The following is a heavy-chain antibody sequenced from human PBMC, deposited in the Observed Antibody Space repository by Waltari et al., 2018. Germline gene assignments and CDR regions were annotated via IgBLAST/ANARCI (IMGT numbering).Heavy chain of an antibody. CDR2: IYTSGST. CDR3: ARGGGEYDAFDI. Sequence: QVQLQESGPGLVKPSQTLSLTCTVSGGSISSGSYYWSWIRQPAGKGLEWIGYIYTSGSTNYNPSLKSRVTISVDTSKNQFSLKLSSVTAADTAVYYCARGGGEYDAFDIWGQGTMVTVSS. J-gene: IGHJ3*02. CDR1: GGSISSGSYY. V-gene: IGHV4-61*09.